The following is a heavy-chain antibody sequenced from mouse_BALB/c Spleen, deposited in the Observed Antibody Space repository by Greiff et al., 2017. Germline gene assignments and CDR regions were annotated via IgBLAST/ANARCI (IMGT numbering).Heavy chain of an antibody. Sequence: EVKLMESGGGLVKPGGSLKLSCAASGFTFSSYTMSWVRQTPEKRLEWVATISSGGSYTYYPDSVKGRFTISRDNAKNTLYLQMSSLKSEDTAMYYCTRDRGYDYDEAFAYWGQGTLVTVSA. V-gene: IGHV5-6-4*01. CDR1: GFTFSSYT. CDR3: TRDRGYDYDEAFAY. CDR2: ISSGGSYT. J-gene: IGHJ3*01. D-gene: IGHD2-4*01.